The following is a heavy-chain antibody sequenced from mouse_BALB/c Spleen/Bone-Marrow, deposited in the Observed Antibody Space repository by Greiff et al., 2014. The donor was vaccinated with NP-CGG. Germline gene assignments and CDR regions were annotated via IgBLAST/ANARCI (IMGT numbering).Heavy chain of an antibody. V-gene: IGHV1S81*02. D-gene: IGHD3-3*01. CDR1: GYTFTSYW. CDR2: IKPSNGRT. CDR3: ARGDGFAWFAY. Sequence: VKLMESGAELVKPGASVKLSCKASGYTFTSYWMHWVKQRPGQGLEWIGEIKPSNGRTNYNEKFRSKATLTVDKSSSTAYMQLSSLTSEDSAVYYCARGDGFAWFAYWGQGTLVTVSA. J-gene: IGHJ3*01.